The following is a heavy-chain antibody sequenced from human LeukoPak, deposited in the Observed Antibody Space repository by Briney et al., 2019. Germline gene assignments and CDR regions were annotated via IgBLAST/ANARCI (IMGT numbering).Heavy chain of an antibody. CDR3: PRDPPGSPMDV. D-gene: IGHD2-15*01. V-gene: IGHV3-21*01. J-gene: IGHJ6*02. CDR1: GFTFSSYA. Sequence: PGGSLRLSCAASGFTFSSYAMSWVRQAPRKGLEWVSSISSSSSYIYYADSVKGRFTISRDNAKNSLYLQMNSLRAEDTAVNYCPRDPPGSPMDVWGQGTTVTVSS. CDR2: ISSSSSYI.